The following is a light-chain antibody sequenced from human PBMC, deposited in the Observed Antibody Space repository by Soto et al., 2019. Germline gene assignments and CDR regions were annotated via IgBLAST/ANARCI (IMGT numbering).Light chain of an antibody. J-gene: IGLJ7*01. CDR1: SSNIGINF. CDR3: AVWDDSLSGYV. V-gene: IGLV1-47*02. CDR2: SNN. Sequence: QAVVSQPPSASGTPGQRVTISCSGSSSNIGINFVYWYQQLPGAAPKLLIYSNNQRLSGVPDRFTGSRSGTSASLAIRGLQSEDEADYYCAVWDDSLSGYVFGGGTQLTVL.